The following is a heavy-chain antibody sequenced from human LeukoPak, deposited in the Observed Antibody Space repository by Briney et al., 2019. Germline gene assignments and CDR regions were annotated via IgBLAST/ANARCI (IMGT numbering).Heavy chain of an antibody. CDR1: GYTFTGYY. J-gene: IGHJ4*02. CDR2: INPNSGGT. D-gene: IGHD2-2*01. Sequence: ASVKVSCKASGYTFTGYYMHWVRQAPGQGLEWMGWINPNSGGTNYAQKFQGRVTMTRDTSISTAYMGLSRLRSDDTAVYYCATVPAALTSVVYWGQGTLVTVSS. V-gene: IGHV1-2*02. CDR3: ATVPAALTSVVY.